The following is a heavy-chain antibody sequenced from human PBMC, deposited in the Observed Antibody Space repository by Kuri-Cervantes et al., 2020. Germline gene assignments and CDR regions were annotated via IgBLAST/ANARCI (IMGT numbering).Heavy chain of an antibody. J-gene: IGHJ5*01. Sequence: SETLSLTCTVSGGSISSSSYYWGWIRRPPGKGLEWIGSIYYSGSTYYNPSLKSRVTISVDTSKNQFSLKPSSVTAADTAVYYCASPYCSSTSCYENWFDSWGQGTLVTVSS. CDR1: GGSISSSSYY. V-gene: IGHV4-39*07. CDR2: IYYSGST. D-gene: IGHD2-2*01. CDR3: ASPYCSSTSCYENWFDS.